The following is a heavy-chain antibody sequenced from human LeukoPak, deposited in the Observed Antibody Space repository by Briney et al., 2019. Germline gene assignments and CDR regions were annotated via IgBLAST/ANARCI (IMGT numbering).Heavy chain of an antibody. Sequence: GASVKVSCKASGDTFSQYAISLVRQAPGQGLEWMGGIIPIFGVTNYAQKYQGRVTITADRSTDTVYMHLRSLRFEDTGVYYCASPPDAKGVSWGQGTLVTVSS. D-gene: IGHD1-14*01. J-gene: IGHJ5*02. CDR2: IIPIFGVT. CDR1: GDTFSQYA. V-gene: IGHV1-69*10. CDR3: ASPPDAKGVS.